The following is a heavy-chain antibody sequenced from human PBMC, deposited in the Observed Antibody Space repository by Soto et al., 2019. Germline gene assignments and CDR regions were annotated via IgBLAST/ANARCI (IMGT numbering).Heavy chain of an antibody. J-gene: IGHJ5*02. Sequence: ASETLSLTCTVSGGSISSYYWSWIRQPPGKGLEWIGYIYYSGSTNYNPSLKSRVTISVDTSKNQFSLKLSSVTAADTAVYYCARFGGYCSSTSCLNWFAPWGQGTLVTVSS. CDR2: IYYSGST. V-gene: IGHV4-59*01. CDR3: ARFGGYCSSTSCLNWFAP. CDR1: GGSISSYY. D-gene: IGHD2-2*01.